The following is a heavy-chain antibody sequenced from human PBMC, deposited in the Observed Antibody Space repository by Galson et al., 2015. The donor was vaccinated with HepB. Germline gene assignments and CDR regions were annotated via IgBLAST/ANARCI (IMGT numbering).Heavy chain of an antibody. CDR3: AREVSGTFHAFDI. J-gene: IGHJ3*02. D-gene: IGHD2/OR15-2a*01. CDR2: IDIIDTTT. V-gene: IGHV3-48*02. CDR1: GFTFSSYR. Sequence: SLRLSCEASGFTFSSYRLSWVRQAPGKGLEWVSYIDIIDTTTQYADSVKGRFTISRDDAKNSLFLQMNILRDEDTAVYYCAREVSGTFHAFDIWGQGTMVTGSA.